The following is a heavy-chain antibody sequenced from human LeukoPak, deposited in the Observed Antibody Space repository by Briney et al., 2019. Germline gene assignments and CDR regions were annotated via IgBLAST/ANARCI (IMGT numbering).Heavy chain of an antibody. CDR1: GLTFSNFA. CDR2: ITNTGSGT. V-gene: IGHV3-23*01. CDR3: AKETSDHRY. D-gene: IGHD6-6*01. Sequence: GGSLRLSCATSGLTFSNFAMTWVRQAPGKGLEWVSSITNTGSGTFYADSVKGRFIISRDNSKNTLFLQMNSPRAEDSAVYYCAKETSDHRYWGQGTLVTVSS. J-gene: IGHJ4*02.